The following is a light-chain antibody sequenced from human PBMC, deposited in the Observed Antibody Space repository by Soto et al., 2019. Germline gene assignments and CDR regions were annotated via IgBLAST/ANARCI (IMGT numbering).Light chain of an antibody. Sequence: ALTQPRSVSGSPGQSVTISCTGTSSDVGGYDFVSWYQQYPGKVPKLIIYDVSQRPSGVPDRLAASKSDNTASLTISGLQAEEEADYYCCSYAGSYTLFGGGTKLTVL. CDR2: DVS. CDR3: CSYAGSYTL. V-gene: IGLV2-11*01. CDR1: SSDVGGYDF. J-gene: IGLJ2*01.